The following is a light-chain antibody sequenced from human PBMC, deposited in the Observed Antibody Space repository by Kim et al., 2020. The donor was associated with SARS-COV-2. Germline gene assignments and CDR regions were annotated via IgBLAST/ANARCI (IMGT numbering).Light chain of an antibody. J-gene: IGLJ3*02. V-gene: IGLV2-14*04. CDR2: DVS. CDR3: SSYTSSSTL. CDR1: SSDVVGYNY. Sequence: PGQSITMSCTGTSSDVVGYNYVSWYQQHPGKAPKLMIYDVSKRPSGVSNRFSGAKSGNTASLTISGLQAEDEADYYCSSYTSSSTLFGGGTQLTVL.